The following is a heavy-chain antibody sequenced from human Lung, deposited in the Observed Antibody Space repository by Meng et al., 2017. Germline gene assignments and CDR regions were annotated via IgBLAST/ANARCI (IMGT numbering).Heavy chain of an antibody. D-gene: IGHD6-13*01. J-gene: IGHJ4*02. V-gene: IGHV3-48*03. CDR1: GFTFNNYE. Sequence: GGSLRLSCAASGFTFNNYEMNWVRQAPGKGLEWISYISSRSSSIYYADSVKGRFTISRDNAKNALYLQMHSLRADDTAVYYFVRESGYTNDYWGQGTLVTVSS. CDR2: ISSRSSSI. CDR3: VRESGYTNDY.